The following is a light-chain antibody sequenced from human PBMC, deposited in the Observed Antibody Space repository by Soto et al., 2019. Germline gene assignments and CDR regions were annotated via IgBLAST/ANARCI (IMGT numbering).Light chain of an antibody. CDR1: QSVSSY. J-gene: IGKJ5*01. Sequence: VVKKSPATLSLSPGDRATVSCRASQSVSSYFAWYQQKPGQAPRLLIYDASNRATGIPARFSGSGSGTDFTLTISSLEAEDFAGYYCQQRSIWPRTFGQGTRLEIK. V-gene: IGKV3-11*01. CDR2: DAS. CDR3: QQRSIWPRT.